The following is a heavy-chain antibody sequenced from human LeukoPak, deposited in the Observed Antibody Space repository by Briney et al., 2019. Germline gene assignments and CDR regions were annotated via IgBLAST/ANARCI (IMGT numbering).Heavy chain of an antibody. CDR2: ISSSSSYI. Sequence: GGSLRLSCAASGFTVSSNYMSWVRQAPGKGLEWVSSISSSSSYIYYADSVKGRFTISRDNAKNSLYLQVDSLRAEDTAVYYCARDGPELGYAFDIWGQGTMVTVSS. CDR1: GFTVSSNY. V-gene: IGHV3-21*01. CDR3: ARDGPELGYAFDI. D-gene: IGHD1-26*01. J-gene: IGHJ3*02.